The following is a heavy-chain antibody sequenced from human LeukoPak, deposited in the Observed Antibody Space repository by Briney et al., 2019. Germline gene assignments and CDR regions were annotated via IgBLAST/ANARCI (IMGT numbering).Heavy chain of an antibody. CDR1: GGSFRGYY. CDR3: ARAPWSEMATITAFDI. CDR2: INHSGST. Sequence: PSETLSLTCAVYGGSFRGYYWSWIRQPPGKGLEWIGEINHSGSTNYNPSLKSRVTISVDTSKNQFSLKLSSVTAADTAVYYCARAPWSEMATITAFDIWGQGTMVTVSS. D-gene: IGHD5-24*01. J-gene: IGHJ3*02. V-gene: IGHV4-34*01.